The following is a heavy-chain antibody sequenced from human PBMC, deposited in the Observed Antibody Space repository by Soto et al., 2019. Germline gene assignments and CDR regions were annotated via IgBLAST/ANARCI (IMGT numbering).Heavy chain of an antibody. J-gene: IGHJ4*02. CDR2: ISADNDNG. CDR1: GYTFVSPG. Sequence: DSVKGSCKASGYTFVSPGISWVRQAPGQVFEWMGWISADNDNGNSAQKFQDRVTMTIETSTNTAYMELRNLTSDDTALYYCVRDALQQSQGDVWGQGTLVTASS. D-gene: IGHD2-21*01. CDR3: VRDALQQSQGDV. V-gene: IGHV1-18*01.